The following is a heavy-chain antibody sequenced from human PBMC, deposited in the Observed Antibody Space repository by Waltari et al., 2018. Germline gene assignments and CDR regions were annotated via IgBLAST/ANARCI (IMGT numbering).Heavy chain of an antibody. CDR1: GFTFSSYE. CDR3: ARDWFEDRSGYYYYGMDV. D-gene: IGHD3-22*01. V-gene: IGHV3-48*03. Sequence: EVQLVESGGGLVQPGGSLRLSCAASGFTFSSYEMNWVRQAPGKGLEWVSYISSSGSTIYYADSVKGRFTISRDNAKNSLYLQMNSLRAEDTAVYYCARDWFEDRSGYYYYGMDVWGQGTTVTVSS. CDR2: ISSSGSTI. J-gene: IGHJ6*02.